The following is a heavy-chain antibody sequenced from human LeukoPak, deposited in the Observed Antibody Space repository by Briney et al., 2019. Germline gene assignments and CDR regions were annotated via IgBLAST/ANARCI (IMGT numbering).Heavy chain of an antibody. CDR1: GFTFSNYA. Sequence: PGGSLRLSCAASGFTFSNYAMHWVRQAPGKGLEWVAVISYDGSNKYYADSVKGRFTISRDNSKNTLYLQMNSLRAEDTAVYYCARGAIFGVVIIYYGMDVWGQGTTVTVSS. J-gene: IGHJ6*02. CDR3: ARGAIFGVVIIYYGMDV. V-gene: IGHV3-30-3*01. CDR2: ISYDGSNK. D-gene: IGHD3-3*01.